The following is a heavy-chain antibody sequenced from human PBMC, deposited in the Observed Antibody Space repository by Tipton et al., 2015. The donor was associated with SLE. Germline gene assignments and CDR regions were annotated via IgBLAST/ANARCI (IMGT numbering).Heavy chain of an antibody. CDR3: ARDSGSGKGYFDL. Sequence: TLSLTCTVSGGSISSGSYYWSWIRQPAGKGLEWIGRIYTSGSTNYNPSLKSRVTISVDTSKNQFSLKLSSVTAADTAVYYCARDSGSGKGYFDLWGRGTLVTVSS. V-gene: IGHV4-61*02. CDR1: GGSISSGSYY. D-gene: IGHD3-10*01. CDR2: IYTSGST. J-gene: IGHJ2*01.